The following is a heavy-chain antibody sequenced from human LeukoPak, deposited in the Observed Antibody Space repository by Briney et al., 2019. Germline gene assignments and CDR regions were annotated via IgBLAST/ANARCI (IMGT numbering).Heavy chain of an antibody. CDR1: GFTFRSYG. D-gene: IGHD4-23*01. Sequence: GGSLRLSCAASGFTFRSYGMHWVHQAPGKGLEWVTFIQYDGSNKYYADSVKGRFTVSRDNSKNTLYLQMSSLRAEDTAVYYCAEDYGGNLGQGTLVTVSS. J-gene: IGHJ4*02. CDR2: IQYDGSNK. V-gene: IGHV3-30*02. CDR3: AEDYGGN.